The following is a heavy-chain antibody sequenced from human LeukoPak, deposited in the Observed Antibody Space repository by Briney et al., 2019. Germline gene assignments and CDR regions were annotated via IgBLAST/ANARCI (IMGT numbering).Heavy chain of an antibody. Sequence: PGGSLRLSCEASGFTFSSYSMNWVRQAPGKGLEWVSSISGISTYIYYADSVKGRFTISRDNAKNSLYLQMNSLRAEDTAVYYCARVGQGYCSGGACYSSMALDYWGQGTLVTVSS. CDR1: GFTFSSYS. V-gene: IGHV3-21*01. J-gene: IGHJ4*02. CDR3: ARVGQGYCSGGACYSSMALDY. CDR2: ISGISTYI. D-gene: IGHD2-15*01.